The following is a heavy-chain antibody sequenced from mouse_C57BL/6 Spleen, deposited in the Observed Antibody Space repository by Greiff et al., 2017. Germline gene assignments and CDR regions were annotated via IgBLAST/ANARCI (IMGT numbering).Heavy chain of an antibody. CDR3: AREGIYDGYEGFAY. Sequence: EVKLMESGPGLVKPSQSLSLTCSVTGYSITSGYYWNWIRQFPGNKLEWMGYISYDGSNNYNPSLKNRISITRDTSKNQFFLKLNSVTTEDTATYYCAREGIYDGYEGFAYWGQGTLVTVSA. CDR2: ISYDGSN. V-gene: IGHV3-6*01. J-gene: IGHJ3*01. D-gene: IGHD2-3*01. CDR1: GYSITSGYY.